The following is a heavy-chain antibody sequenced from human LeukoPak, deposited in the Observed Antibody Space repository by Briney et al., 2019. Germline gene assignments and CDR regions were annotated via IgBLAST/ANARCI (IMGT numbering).Heavy chain of an antibody. CDR1: GGSVSSGSYY. D-gene: IGHD2-2*01. CDR2: IYYSGST. V-gene: IGHV4-61*01. Sequence: SETLSLTCTVSGGSVSSGSYYWSWIRQPPGKGLEWIGYIYYSGSTNYNPSLKSRVTISVDTPKNQFSLKLSSVTAADTAVYYCARDIVVVPAATYYYYGMDVWGQGTTVTVSS. J-gene: IGHJ6*02. CDR3: ARDIVVVPAATYYYYGMDV.